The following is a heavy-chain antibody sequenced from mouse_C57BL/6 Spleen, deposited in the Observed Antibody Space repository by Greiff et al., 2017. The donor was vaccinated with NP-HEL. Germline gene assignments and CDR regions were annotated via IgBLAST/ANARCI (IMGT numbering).Heavy chain of an antibody. CDR1: GYTFTGYW. D-gene: IGHD1-1*01. Sequence: VQLQQSGAELMKPGASVKLSCKATGYTFTGYWIEWVKQRPGHGLEWIGEILPGSGSTNYNEKFKGKATFTADPSSNTAYMQLSSLTTEDSAIYYCASRRGYGSSYGYFDVWGTGTTVTVSS. J-gene: IGHJ1*03. CDR3: ASRRGYGSSYGYFDV. CDR2: ILPGSGST. V-gene: IGHV1-9*01.